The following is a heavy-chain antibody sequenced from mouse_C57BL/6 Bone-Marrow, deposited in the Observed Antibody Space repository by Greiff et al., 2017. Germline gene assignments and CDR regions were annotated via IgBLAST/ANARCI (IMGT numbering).Heavy chain of an antibody. CDR2: IYPGSGNT. CDR1: GYTFTDYY. D-gene: IGHD4-1*01. J-gene: IGHJ4*01. V-gene: IGHV1-76*01. Sequence: QVQLQQSGAELVRPGASVKLSCKASGYTFTDYYINWVKQRPGQGLEWIARIYPGSGNTYYNEKFKGKATLTAEKSSSTAYMQLSSLTSEDSAVYFCARWEDYAMDYWGQGTSVTVSS. CDR3: ARWEDYAMDY.